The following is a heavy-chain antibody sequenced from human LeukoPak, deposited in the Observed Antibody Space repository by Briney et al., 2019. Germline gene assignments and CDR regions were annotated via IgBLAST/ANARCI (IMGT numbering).Heavy chain of an antibody. CDR1: GFTVNNYY. V-gene: IGHV3-66*01. D-gene: IGHD5-24*01. J-gene: IGHJ4*02. Sequence: GGSLRLSCAAPGFTVNNYYMSWVRQAPGKGLEWVSVIYTGGSTSYADSVRGRFTISRDNSKNTLYLQMNSLRAEDTALYYCARGHGNWGQGTLVTVSS. CDR2: IYTGGST. CDR3: ARGHGN.